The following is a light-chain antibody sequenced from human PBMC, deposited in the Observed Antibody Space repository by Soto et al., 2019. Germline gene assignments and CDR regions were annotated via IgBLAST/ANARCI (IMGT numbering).Light chain of an antibody. Sequence: DIVLTPSPDSLAVSLGERATINCKSSQSVLYSSNNKNYLAWYQQKPGQPPKLLIYWASTRESGVPDRFSGSGSGTDFTLTISSLQAEDVAVYYCQQYYSTPRPFGQGTKVAIK. CDR1: QSVLYSSNNKNY. CDR2: WAS. V-gene: IGKV4-1*01. J-gene: IGKJ1*01. CDR3: QQYYSTPRP.